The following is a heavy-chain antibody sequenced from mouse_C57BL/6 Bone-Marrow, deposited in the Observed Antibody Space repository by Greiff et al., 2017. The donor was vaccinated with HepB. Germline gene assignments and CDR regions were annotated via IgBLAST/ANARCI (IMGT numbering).Heavy chain of an antibody. CDR1: GYTFTDYE. D-gene: IGHD3-3*01. J-gene: IGHJ2*01. V-gene: IGHV1-15*01. CDR3: TPLGGYYFDY. CDR2: IDPETGGT. Sequence: VQLQQSGAELVRPGASVTLSCKASGYTFTDYEMHWVKQTPVHGLEWIGAIDPETGGTAYNQKFKGKAILTADKSSSTAYMELRSLTSQDSAVYYCTPLGGYYFDYWCQGTTLTVSS.